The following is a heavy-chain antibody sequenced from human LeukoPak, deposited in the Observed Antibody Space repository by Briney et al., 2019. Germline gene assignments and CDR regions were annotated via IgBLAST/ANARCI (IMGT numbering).Heavy chain of an antibody. CDR2: IYTSGST. CDR3: ARDQTHYYYYYMDV. Sequence: SETLSLTCTVSGVSISSYYWSWIRQPAGKGLEWIGRIYTSGSTNYNPSLKSRVTMSVDTSKNQFSLKLSSVTAADTAVYYCARDQTHYYYYYMDVWGKGTTVTISS. J-gene: IGHJ6*03. CDR1: GVSISSYY. V-gene: IGHV4-4*07.